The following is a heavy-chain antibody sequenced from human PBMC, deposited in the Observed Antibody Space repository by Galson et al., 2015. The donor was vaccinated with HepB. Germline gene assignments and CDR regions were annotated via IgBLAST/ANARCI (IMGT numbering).Heavy chain of an antibody. Sequence: SVKVSCKASGYTFTSYGFSWVRQAPGQGLEWMGWISGYNGNTNNAEKLQGRVTMTTDTSTSTAYMVLRSLRSDDTAVYYCARDLVVGWELGGMDVWGQGTTVTVSS. CDR1: GYTFTSYG. CDR3: ARDLVVGWELGGMDV. CDR2: ISGYNGNT. D-gene: IGHD1-26*01. J-gene: IGHJ6*02. V-gene: IGHV1-18*04.